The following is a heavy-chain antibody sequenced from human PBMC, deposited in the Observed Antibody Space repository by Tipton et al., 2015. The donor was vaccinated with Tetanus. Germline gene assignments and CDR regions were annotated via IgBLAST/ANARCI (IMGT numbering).Heavy chain of an antibody. J-gene: IGHJ6*02. CDR3: EGDDYYETSLRDYYGEEV. V-gene: IGHV4-59*01. CDR1: GASITTYH. D-gene: IGHD3-16*01. Sequence: TLSLTCTVSGASITTYHRSWLRQTPGRGLEWIGHIYYTGATSYNSSLQSRVTLSIDTSKNQFSLKMTSVTAADTAVYFCEGDDYYETSLRDYYGEEVWGQGTTVTVSS. CDR2: IYYTGAT.